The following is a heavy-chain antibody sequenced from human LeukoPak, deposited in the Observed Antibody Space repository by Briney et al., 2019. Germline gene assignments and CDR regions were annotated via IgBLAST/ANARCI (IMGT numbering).Heavy chain of an antibody. CDR2: MNPNSGNT. V-gene: IGHV1-8*01. Sequence: ASVKVSCKASGYTFTNYDINWVRQATGQGLEWMGWMNPNSGNTGYAQKFQGRVTMTRNTSISTAYMELSSLRSEDTAVYYCARGDQHVEYSGSPFDYWGQGTLATVSS. CDR1: GYTFTNYD. CDR3: ARGDQHVEYSGSPFDY. D-gene: IGHD6-6*01. J-gene: IGHJ4*02.